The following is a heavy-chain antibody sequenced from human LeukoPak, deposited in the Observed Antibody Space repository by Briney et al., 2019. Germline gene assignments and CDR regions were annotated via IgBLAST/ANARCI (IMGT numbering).Heavy chain of an antibody. CDR3: AGTWQDGSGSESGADWFDP. Sequence: PSETLSLTCTVSGGSISSYYWSWIRQPPGKGLEWIGFIYYSGSTNYNPSLKSRVTISVDTSKNQFSLKLSSVTAADTAVYYCAGTWQDGSGSESGADWFDPWAQGPLVTVSS. V-gene: IGHV4-59*08. CDR1: GGSISSYY. J-gene: IGHJ5*02. CDR2: IYYSGST. D-gene: IGHD3-10*01.